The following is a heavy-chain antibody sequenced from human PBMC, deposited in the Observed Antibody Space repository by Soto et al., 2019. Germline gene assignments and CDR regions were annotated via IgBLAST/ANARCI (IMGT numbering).Heavy chain of an antibody. D-gene: IGHD1-26*01. CDR1: GLTFSNVW. J-gene: IGHJ5*02. Sequence: GGSLRLSCAASGLTFSNVWMNWVRQAPGKGLEWVGRIKSNTDGGTTDYAAPVKGRFTISRDDSINTLYLQMNSLKTEDTAVYYCTRGWAWFDPWGQGTLVTVSS. V-gene: IGHV3-15*07. CDR3: TRGWAWFDP. CDR2: IKSNTDGGTT.